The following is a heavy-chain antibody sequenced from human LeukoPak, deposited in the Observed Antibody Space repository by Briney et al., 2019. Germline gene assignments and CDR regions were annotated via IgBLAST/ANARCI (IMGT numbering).Heavy chain of an antibody. D-gene: IGHD3-22*01. CDR1: GFTVSSNY. J-gene: IGHJ4*02. Sequence: GVLRLSCAASGFTVSSNYMSWVRQAPGKGLEWVSVIYSGGSTYYADSVKGRFTISRDNSKNTLYLQMNSLRAEDTAVYYCATLLYYYDSSQPYWGQGTLVTVSS. CDR3: ATLLYYYDSSQPY. CDR2: IYSGGST. V-gene: IGHV3-66*04.